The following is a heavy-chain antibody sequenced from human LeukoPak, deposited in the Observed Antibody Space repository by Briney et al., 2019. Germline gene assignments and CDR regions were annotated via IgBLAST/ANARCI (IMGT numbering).Heavy chain of an antibody. CDR2: INHSGNI. Sequence: SETLSLTCAVYGGSFSGYYWSWIREPPGKGLEWIGGINHSGNINYNPSLKSRVTISVGTSKNQFSLKLSSVTAADTAFYYCASEGHHGKIVGTTLSYFYMDVWGKGTTVTVSS. J-gene: IGHJ6*03. V-gene: IGHV4-34*01. CDR3: ASEGHHGKIVGTTLSYFYMDV. D-gene: IGHD1-26*01. CDR1: GGSFSGYY.